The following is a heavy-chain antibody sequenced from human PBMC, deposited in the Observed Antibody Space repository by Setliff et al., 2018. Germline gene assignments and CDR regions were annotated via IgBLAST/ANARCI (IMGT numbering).Heavy chain of an antibody. CDR3: ARFGGSCSSSSCYASDL. CDR2: IITNTGKT. J-gene: IGHJ3*01. V-gene: IGHV1-18*01. CDR1: GYTFTNYG. Sequence: ASVKVSCQASGYTFTNYGFTWVRQAPGQGLEWMGMIITNTGKTSYPKKFQGRVTMTTDTYTGTGYMELRSLTSDDTAVYFCARFGGSCSSSSCYASDLWGQGTMGTV. D-gene: IGHD2-2*01.